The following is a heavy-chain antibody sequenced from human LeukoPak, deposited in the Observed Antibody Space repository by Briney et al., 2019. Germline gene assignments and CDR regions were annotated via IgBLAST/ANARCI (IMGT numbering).Heavy chain of an antibody. CDR2: INHSGST. CDR1: GGSFSGYY. Sequence: SETLSPTCAVYGGSFSGYYWSWIRQPPGKGLEWIGEINHSGSTNYNPSLKSRVTISVDTSKNQFSLKLSSVTAADTAVYYCARPIAVAGTGEYYFDYWGQGTLVTVSS. V-gene: IGHV4-34*01. D-gene: IGHD6-19*01. J-gene: IGHJ4*02. CDR3: ARPIAVAGTGEYYFDY.